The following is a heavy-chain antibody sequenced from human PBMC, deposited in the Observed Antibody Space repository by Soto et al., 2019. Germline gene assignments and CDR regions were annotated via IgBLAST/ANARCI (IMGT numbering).Heavy chain of an antibody. CDR2: IDPSDSYT. V-gene: IGHV5-10-1*01. CDR1: EYRFASYW. CDR3: ARTWAQDYGSGSSPGSYYYYGMDV. Sequence: LGESLKISCKAFEYRFASYWISWVRQMPGKGLEWTGRIDPSDSYTSYSPAFQGHVTISVDNSISTAYLQWSSLKASDTAVYYCARTWAQDYGSGSSPGSYYYYGMDVWGQGTTVTVSS. J-gene: IGHJ6*02. D-gene: IGHD3-10*01.